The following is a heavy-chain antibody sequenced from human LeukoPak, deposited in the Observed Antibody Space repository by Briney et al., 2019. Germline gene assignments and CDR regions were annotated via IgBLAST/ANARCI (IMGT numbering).Heavy chain of an antibody. Sequence: SDTLSLTCAVSGYSISSGYYWGWIRQPPGKGLEWIGSIYHSGSTYYNPSLKSRVTISVDTSKNQFSLKLSSVTAADTAVYYCARSSRPTRYYYMDVWGKGTTVTVSS. V-gene: IGHV4-38-2*01. CDR3: ARSSRPTRYYYMDV. CDR2: IYHSGST. J-gene: IGHJ6*03. CDR1: GYSISSGYY.